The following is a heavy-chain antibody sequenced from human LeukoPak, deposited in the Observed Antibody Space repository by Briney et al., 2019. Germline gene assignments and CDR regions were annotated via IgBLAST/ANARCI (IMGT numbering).Heavy chain of an antibody. Sequence: GGSLRLSCAASGFTFSSYSMNWVRQAPGKGLEWVSSISSSSSYIYYADSVKGRFTISRDNAKNSLYLQMNSLRAEGTAVYYCARGRHSSSWYQNWFDPWGQGTLVTVSS. CDR3: ARGRHSSSWYQNWFDP. V-gene: IGHV3-21*01. J-gene: IGHJ5*02. CDR2: ISSSSSYI. D-gene: IGHD6-13*01. CDR1: GFTFSSYS.